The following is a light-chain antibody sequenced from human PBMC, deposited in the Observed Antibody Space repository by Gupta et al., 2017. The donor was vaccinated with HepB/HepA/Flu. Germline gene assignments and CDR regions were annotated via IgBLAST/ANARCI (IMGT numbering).Light chain of an antibody. CDR2: GAS. V-gene: IGKV3-20*01. CDR1: QSVRNNY. CDR3: QQYGYSPPKYT. Sequence: EMVLTQSPGTLSLSPGERATFSCRASQSVRNNYLAWYQQKPGQAPRLLIFGASSRATGIQDRFSGSGSGTDFTLTISRREPEDFEVYYCQQYGYSPPKYTFGQGTXLEIK. J-gene: IGKJ2*01.